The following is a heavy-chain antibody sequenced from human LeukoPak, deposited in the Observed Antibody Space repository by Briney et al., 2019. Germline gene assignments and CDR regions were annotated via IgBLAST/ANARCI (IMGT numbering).Heavy chain of an antibody. D-gene: IGHD6-13*01. J-gene: IGHJ4*02. CDR1: GFTFRSYW. V-gene: IGHV3-7*03. CDR2: IKQDGSEK. CDR3: AREANAAAGHFDY. Sequence: GGSLRLSCAASGFTFRSYWMSWVRQAPGKGLEWVANIKQDGSEKYYVDSVKGRFTISRDNAKNSLYLQMNSLRAEDTAVYYCAREANAAAGHFDYWGQGTLVTVSS.